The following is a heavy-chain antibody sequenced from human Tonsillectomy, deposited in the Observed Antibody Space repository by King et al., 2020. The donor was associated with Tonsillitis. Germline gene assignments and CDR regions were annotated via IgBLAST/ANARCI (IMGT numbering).Heavy chain of an antibody. D-gene: IGHD3-22*01. V-gene: IGHV5-10-1*03. J-gene: IGHJ4*02. CDR1: GYSFSSFW. Sequence: VQLVESGAEVKKPGESLRISCKGSGYSFSSFWINWVRQMPGKGLEWMGRIDPSDSYINYSPSFQGHVTISTDKSISTAYLQWSSLKASDTAMYYCAIMSYDRSGYIVDYWGQGTLVTVSS. CDR2: IDPSDSYI. CDR3: AIMSYDRSGYIVDY.